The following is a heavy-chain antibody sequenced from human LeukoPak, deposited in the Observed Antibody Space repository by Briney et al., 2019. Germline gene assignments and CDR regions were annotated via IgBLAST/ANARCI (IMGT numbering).Heavy chain of an antibody. D-gene: IGHD3-10*01. Sequence: GGSLRLSCAASGFTFSSYAMHWVRQAPGQGLEWVAVISYDGSNKYYADSVKGRFTISRDNSKNTLYLQMNRLRAEDTAVYYCARDRHYYGSGSENWFDPWGQGTLVTVSS. J-gene: IGHJ5*02. V-gene: IGHV3-30*04. CDR3: ARDRHYYGSGSENWFDP. CDR2: ISYDGSNK. CDR1: GFTFSSYA.